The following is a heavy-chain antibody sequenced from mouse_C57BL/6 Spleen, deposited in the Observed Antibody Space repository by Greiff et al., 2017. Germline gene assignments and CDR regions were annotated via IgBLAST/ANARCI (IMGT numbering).Heavy chain of an antibody. J-gene: IGHJ3*01. V-gene: IGHV1-53*01. CDR1: GYTFTSYW. CDR2: INPSNGGT. Sequence: QVQLQQPGTELVKPGASVKLSCKASGYTFTSYWMHWVKQRPGQGLEWIGNINPSNGGTNYNEKFKSKATLTVDKSSSTAYMQLSSLTSEASAVYYCAQFPYYYGSSYEWFAYWGQGTLVTVSA. D-gene: IGHD1-1*01. CDR3: AQFPYYYGSSYEWFAY.